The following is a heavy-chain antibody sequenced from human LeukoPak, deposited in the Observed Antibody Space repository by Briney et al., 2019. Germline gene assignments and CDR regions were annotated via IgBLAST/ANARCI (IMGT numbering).Heavy chain of an antibody. V-gene: IGHV1-8*01. Sequence: ASVKVSCKASGYTFTSYDINWVRQATGQGLEWMGWMNPNSGNTGYAQKLQGRVTMTTDTSTSTAYMELRSLRSDDTAVYYCARDLGDTAMVNDAFDIWGQGTMVTVSS. CDR2: MNPNSGNT. J-gene: IGHJ3*02. CDR3: ARDLGDTAMVNDAFDI. D-gene: IGHD5-18*01. CDR1: GYTFTSYD.